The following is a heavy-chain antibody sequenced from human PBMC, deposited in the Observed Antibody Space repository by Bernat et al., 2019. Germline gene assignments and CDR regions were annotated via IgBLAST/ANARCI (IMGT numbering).Heavy chain of an antibody. CDR2: ISAYNGNT. D-gene: IGHD2-2*01. CDR1: GYTFTSYG. V-gene: IGHV1-18*01. J-gene: IGHJ6*02. Sequence: QVQLVQSGAEVKKPGASVKVSCKASGYTFTSYGISWVRQAPGQGLEWMGWISAYNGNTNYAQKLQGRVTMTTDTSTSTAYMELRSLRSDDTAVYYCARDFTGYCSSTSCYGHYYGMDVWGQGTTVTVSS. CDR3: ARDFTGYCSSTSCYGHYYGMDV.